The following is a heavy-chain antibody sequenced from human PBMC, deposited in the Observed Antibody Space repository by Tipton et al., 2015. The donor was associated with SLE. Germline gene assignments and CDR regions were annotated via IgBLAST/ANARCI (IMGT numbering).Heavy chain of an antibody. CDR1: GGSISSYY. D-gene: IGHD3-10*01. CDR3: ARCLLGELFFDY. CDR2: IYYSGST. V-gene: IGHV4-59*07. J-gene: IGHJ4*02. Sequence: TLSLTCTVSGGSISSYYWSWIRQPPGKGLEWIGYIYYSGSTNYNPSLKSRVTMSVDTSKNQFSLKLSSVTAADTAVYYCARCLLGELFFDYWGQGTLVTVSS.